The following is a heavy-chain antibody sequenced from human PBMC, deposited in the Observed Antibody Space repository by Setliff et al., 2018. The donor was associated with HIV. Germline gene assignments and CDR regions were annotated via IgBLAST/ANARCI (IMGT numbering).Heavy chain of an antibody. Sequence: ASVKVSCKASGYTFTDYAFYWMRQAPGQRLEWLGWINAGNGNTEYSQNFQGRVTISRDTSASTAYMELSSLRSEDTAVYYCARDSAIGTTIIGHYYGMDVWGQGTTVTVSS. V-gene: IGHV1-3*01. D-gene: IGHD5-12*01. J-gene: IGHJ6*02. CDR3: ARDSAIGTTIIGHYYGMDV. CDR1: GYTFTDYA. CDR2: INAGNGNT.